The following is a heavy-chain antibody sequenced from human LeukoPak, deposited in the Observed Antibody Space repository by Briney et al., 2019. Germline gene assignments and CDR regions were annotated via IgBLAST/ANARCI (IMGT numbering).Heavy chain of an antibody. Sequence: SETLSLTCAVYGGSFTDHNCTALRQSPEKGLEWIGEINDSGTTHYNPSLKSRVTISVDTAKHQFSLRMRSLTAADTAVYYCARGLDLEGLDYWGQGTLVTVSS. CDR1: GGSFTDHN. D-gene: IGHD1-1*01. CDR3: ARGLDLEGLDY. CDR2: INDSGTT. J-gene: IGHJ4*02. V-gene: IGHV4-34*01.